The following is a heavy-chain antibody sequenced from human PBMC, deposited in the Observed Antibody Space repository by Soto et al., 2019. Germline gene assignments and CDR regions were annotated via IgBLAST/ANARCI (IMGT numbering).Heavy chain of an antibody. CDR2: ISAYNGNT. CDR3: ARDKAVQWFGETGGGNWFDP. CDR1: GYTFTSYG. D-gene: IGHD3-10*01. Sequence: QVQLVQSGAEVKKPGASVKVSCKASGYTFTSYGISWVRQAPGQGLEWMGWISAYNGNTNYAQKLQGRVTMTTDTSTSTAYMELRSLRSDDTAVYYCARDKAVQWFGETGGGNWFDPWGQGTLVTVSS. J-gene: IGHJ5*02. V-gene: IGHV1-18*04.